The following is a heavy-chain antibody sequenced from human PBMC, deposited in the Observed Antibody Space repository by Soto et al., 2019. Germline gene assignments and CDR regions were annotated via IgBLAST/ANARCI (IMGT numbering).Heavy chain of an antibody. CDR3: ARDDSASYGGYYYYGMDV. D-gene: IGHD1-26*01. Sequence: ASVKVSCKASGFPFSSYAIHWVRQAPGQRLEWMGWINAGADSTKYSQKFQGRVTITRDTSASTVFMELTSLRSEDSAVYYCARDDSASYGGYYYYGMDVWGQGTTVTVSS. CDR2: INAGADST. V-gene: IGHV1-3*01. CDR1: GFPFSSYA. J-gene: IGHJ6*02.